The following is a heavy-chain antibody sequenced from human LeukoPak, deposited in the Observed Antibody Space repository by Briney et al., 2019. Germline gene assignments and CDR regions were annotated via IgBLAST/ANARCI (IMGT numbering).Heavy chain of an antibody. V-gene: IGHV3-7*01. J-gene: IGHJ4*02. D-gene: IGHD5-18*01. Sequence: GSLRLSCAASGFTFENYWMSWVRQAPGKGPEWVANIKQDGSVEHYLDSVKGRFTISRDNAKNSLILQMNSLRAEDTAGYYCARWAGVTDYWGQGTLVTVSS. CDR1: GFTFENYW. CDR2: IKQDGSVE. CDR3: ARWAGVTDY.